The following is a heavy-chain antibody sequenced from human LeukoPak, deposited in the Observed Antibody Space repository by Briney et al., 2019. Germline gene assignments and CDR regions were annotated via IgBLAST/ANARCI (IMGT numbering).Heavy chain of an antibody. CDR2: IYYSGST. D-gene: IGHD4-23*01. J-gene: IGHJ3*02. Sequence: SETLSLTCTVSGGSISSSSYYWGWIRQPPGKGLEWIGSIYYSGSTYYNPSLKSRVTISVDTSKNQFSLKLSSVTAADTAVYYCARDDGGNSVGAFDIWGQGTMVTVSS. V-gene: IGHV4-39*07. CDR3: ARDDGGNSVGAFDI. CDR1: GGSISSSSYY.